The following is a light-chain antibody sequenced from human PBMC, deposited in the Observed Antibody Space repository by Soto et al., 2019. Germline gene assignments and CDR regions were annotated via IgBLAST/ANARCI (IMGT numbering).Light chain of an antibody. CDR1: QSVSSSY. CDR3: QQYGATPWT. CDR2: GAS. Sequence: EIVLTQSPGTLSLSPGERATLSCRASQSVSSSYLAWYQQKPGQAPRLLTYGASSRATGIPDRFSGSGSGTDFTLTISRLESEDFAIYYCQQYGATPWTFGQGTKVDIK. V-gene: IGKV3-20*01. J-gene: IGKJ1*01.